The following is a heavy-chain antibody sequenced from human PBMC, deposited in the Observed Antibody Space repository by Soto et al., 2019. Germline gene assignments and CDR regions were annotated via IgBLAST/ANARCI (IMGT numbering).Heavy chain of an antibody. Sequence: SETLSLTCTVSGGSISSYYWSWIRQPPGKGLEWIGYIYYSGSTNYNPSLKSRVTISVDTSKNQFSLKLSSVTAADTAVYYCARAKPDIVVVPAAMHVAGFFDYWGQGTLVTVSS. J-gene: IGHJ4*02. V-gene: IGHV4-59*01. CDR2: IYYSGST. D-gene: IGHD2-2*01. CDR3: ARAKPDIVVVPAAMHVAGFFDY. CDR1: GGSISSYY.